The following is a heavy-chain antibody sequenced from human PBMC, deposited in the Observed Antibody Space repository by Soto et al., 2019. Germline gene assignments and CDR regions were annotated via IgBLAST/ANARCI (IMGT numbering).Heavy chain of an antibody. Sequence: XGSRRLSCAASGFTFSNYGMHWVRQAPGKGLEWVAVIWYDGNNKYYADSVKGRFTISRDNSNNTLYVQMTGLRAEDTAVYYCARGLHSLFDYWGQGSLVTVSS. CDR2: IWYDGNNK. CDR1: GFTFSNYG. D-gene: IGHD2-21*01. J-gene: IGHJ4*02. V-gene: IGHV3-33*01. CDR3: ARGLHSLFDY.